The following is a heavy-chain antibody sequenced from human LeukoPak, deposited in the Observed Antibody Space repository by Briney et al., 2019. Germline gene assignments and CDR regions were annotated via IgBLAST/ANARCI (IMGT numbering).Heavy chain of an antibody. CDR1: GFTFSSYA. D-gene: IGHD4-17*01. CDR2: ISGSGGSA. CDR3: AKEDADYGDYVLPDDAFDI. Sequence: PXGSLRLSCAASGFTFSSYAMSWVRQAPGKGLEWVSAISGSGGSAYYADSVKGGFTISRDNAKNTLYLQMNRLRAEDTAVYYCAKEDADYGDYVLPDDAFDIWGQGTMVTVSS. J-gene: IGHJ3*02. V-gene: IGHV3-23*01.